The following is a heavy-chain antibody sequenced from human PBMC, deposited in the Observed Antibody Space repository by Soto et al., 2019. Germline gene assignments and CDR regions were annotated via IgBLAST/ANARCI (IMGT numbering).Heavy chain of an antibody. D-gene: IGHD3-22*01. V-gene: IGHV3-53*01. Sequence: PGGSLRLSCAASGFTVSSNYMSWVRQAPGKGLEWVSVIYSGGSTYYADSVKGRFTISRDNSKNTLYLQMNSLRAEDTAVYYCARDAPPVVVKDYYYYYGMDVWGQGTTVTVYS. J-gene: IGHJ6*02. CDR1: GFTVSSNY. CDR2: IYSGGST. CDR3: ARDAPPVVVKDYYYYYGMDV.